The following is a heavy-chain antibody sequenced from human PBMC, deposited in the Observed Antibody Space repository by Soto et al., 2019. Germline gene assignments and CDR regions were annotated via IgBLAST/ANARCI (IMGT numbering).Heavy chain of an antibody. CDR2: IWSDGSSK. CDR3: ARDKGVTSLDY. CDR1: GISFRNSG. J-gene: IGHJ4*02. D-gene: IGHD2-2*01. Sequence: QVQLVQSEGGVVQPGRSLRLSCVMSGISFRNSGMHWVRQAPGKGLEWVAMIWSDGSSKFYADSVQGRFTISRDNSMDTLSMQMTSLRPEDTAIYYCARDKGVTSLDYWGQGSLVTVSS. V-gene: IGHV3-33*01.